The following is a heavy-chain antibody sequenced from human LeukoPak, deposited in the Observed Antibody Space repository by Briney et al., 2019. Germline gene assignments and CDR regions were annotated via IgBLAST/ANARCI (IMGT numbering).Heavy chain of an antibody. Sequence: KTGGSLRLSCAASGFTFSSYGMHWVRQAPGKGLEWVAVISYDGTNKYYADSVKGRFTISRDNSKNTLYLHMNSLRAEDTAVYYCAKEGSLRDFDYWGQGTLVTVSS. CDR2: ISYDGTNK. CDR1: GFTFSSYG. J-gene: IGHJ4*02. V-gene: IGHV3-30*18. CDR3: AKEGSLRDFDY. D-gene: IGHD3-10*01.